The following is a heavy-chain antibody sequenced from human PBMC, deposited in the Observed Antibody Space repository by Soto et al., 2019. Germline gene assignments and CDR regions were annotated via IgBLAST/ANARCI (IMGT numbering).Heavy chain of an antibody. Sequence: QVQLVESGGGVVQPGGSLRLSCTTSGFTFNTYGMHWVRQAPGKGLEWEAMIWYDGSNKYYADSVKGRFTISRDNSRNTLYLQMNSLRAEDTALYYCARADCTGAYCYSWPFNYGVDVWGQGTTVTVSS. V-gene: IGHV3-33*08. CDR2: IWYDGSNK. CDR3: ARADCTGAYCYSWPFNYGVDV. CDR1: GFTFNTYG. J-gene: IGHJ6*02. D-gene: IGHD2-15*01.